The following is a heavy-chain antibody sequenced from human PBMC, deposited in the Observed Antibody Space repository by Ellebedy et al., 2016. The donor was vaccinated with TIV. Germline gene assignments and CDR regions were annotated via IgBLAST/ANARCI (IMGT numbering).Heavy chain of an antibody. V-gene: IGHV3-23*01. Sequence: PGGSLRLSCAASGFTFSPYAMAWVRKAPGKGLEWVSGIVGSGAEKYADSVKGRFTISRDNSKRTVDLQMRSVRAEDTAVYSCAKDRTSGDGYWVFDSWGQGTMVSVSS. D-gene: IGHD2-21*02. J-gene: IGHJ4*02. CDR1: GFTFSPYA. CDR2: IVGSGA. CDR3: AKDRTSGDGYWVFDS.